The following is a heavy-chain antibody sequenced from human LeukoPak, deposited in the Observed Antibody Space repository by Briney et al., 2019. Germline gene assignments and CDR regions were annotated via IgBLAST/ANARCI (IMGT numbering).Heavy chain of an antibody. V-gene: IGHV3-21*01. CDR2: ISSSSNYV. D-gene: IGHD2-15*01. CDR3: ATARTLSAWSFPSD. J-gene: IGHJ4*02. CDR1: RFSFSGYS. Sequence: PGGSLRLSCAPSRFSFSGYSMNRGRQAPGKGLEWVSSISSSSNYVYYADSVKGRFTISRDDAKSSLYLQMNSLRAEDRAVYYCATARTLSAWSFPSDWGQGSLVTVPS.